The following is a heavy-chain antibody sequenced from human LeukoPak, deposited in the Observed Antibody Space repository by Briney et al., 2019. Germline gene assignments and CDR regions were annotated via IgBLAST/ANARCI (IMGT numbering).Heavy chain of an antibody. J-gene: IGHJ4*02. CDR1: GYTFTNYY. CDR3: ARDRRAWGEDF. Sequence: GASVKVSCKASGYTFTNYYMHWVRQAPGQGLEWVGLINPNGGNTGYAQRFQGRVTVTTDTSTSTAYMELNSLGSEDTAVYYCARDRRAWGEDFWGQGTLVTVS. V-gene: IGHV1-46*01. D-gene: IGHD3-16*01. CDR2: INPNGGNT.